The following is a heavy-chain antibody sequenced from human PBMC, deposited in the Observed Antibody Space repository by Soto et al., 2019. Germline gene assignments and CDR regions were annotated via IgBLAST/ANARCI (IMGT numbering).Heavy chain of an antibody. CDR1: GFTFSSYA. D-gene: IGHD3-22*01. V-gene: IGHV3-23*01. J-gene: IGHJ3*02. CDR2: ISGSGGST. Sequence: GGSLRLSCAASGFTFSSYAMSWVRQAPGKGLEWVSAISGSGGSTYYADSVKGRFTISRDNSKNTLYLQMNSLRAEGTAVYYCASHNTYYYDTSGPFFFDIWGQGTMVT. CDR3: ASHNTYYYDTSGPFFFDI.